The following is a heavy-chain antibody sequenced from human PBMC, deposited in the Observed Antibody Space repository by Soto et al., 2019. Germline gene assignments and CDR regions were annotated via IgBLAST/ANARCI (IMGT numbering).Heavy chain of an antibody. J-gene: IGHJ4*02. D-gene: IGHD2-21*02. CDR2: ISSSGSTI. CDR3: ARDPGYGGDPPLYYFDY. Sequence: GGSLRLSCAASGFTFSSYEMNWVRQSPGKGLEWVSYISSSGSTIYYADFVKGRFPISRDNAKNSLFLQMSSLRAEDTAVYYCARDPGYGGDPPLYYFDYWGQGTLVTVSS. V-gene: IGHV3-48*03. CDR1: GFTFSSYE.